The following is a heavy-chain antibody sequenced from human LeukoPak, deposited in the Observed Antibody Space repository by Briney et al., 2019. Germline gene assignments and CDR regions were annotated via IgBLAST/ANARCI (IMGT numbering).Heavy chain of an antibody. D-gene: IGHD2-15*01. V-gene: IGHV4-38-2*02. CDR3: ARAVGFCSGGSCLYYFDY. CDR1: GYSISSGYY. CDR2: IYHSGST. J-gene: IGHJ4*02. Sequence: PSETLSLTCTVSGYSISSGYYWGWIRQPPGKELEWIGSIYHSGSTYYNPSLKSRVTISVDTSKNQLSLKLGSVTAADTAVYYCARAVGFCSGGSCLYYFDYWGQETLVTVPS.